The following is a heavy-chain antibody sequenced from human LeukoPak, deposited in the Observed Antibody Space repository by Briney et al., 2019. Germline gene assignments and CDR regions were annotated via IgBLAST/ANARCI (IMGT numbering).Heavy chain of an antibody. V-gene: IGHV1-2*02. CDR1: GYTFTGYY. J-gene: IGHJ4*02. CDR3: ARANSGFDY. D-gene: IGHD4-23*01. CDR2: INPNSGGT. Sequence: ASVKVSCKASGYTFTGYYMHWVRQAPGQGLEWMGWINPNSGGTNYAQEFQGRVTMTRDTSISTAYMELSRLRSDDTAVYYCARANSGFDYWGQGTLVTVSS.